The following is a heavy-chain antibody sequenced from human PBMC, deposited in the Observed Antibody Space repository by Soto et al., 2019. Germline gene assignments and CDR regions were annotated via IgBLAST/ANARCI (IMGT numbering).Heavy chain of an antibody. D-gene: IGHD2-2*01. Sequence: QVQLVQSGAEVKKPGSSVKVSCKASGGTFSSYAISWVRQAPGQGLEWMGGIIPIFGTANYAQKFQGRVTITADESTSTDYMELTSLRSEDTGVYYCASVRYCSSTSCYGGGYYYYGMDVWGQGTTVTVSS. CDR3: ASVRYCSSTSCYGGGYYYYGMDV. V-gene: IGHV1-69*01. J-gene: IGHJ6*02. CDR2: IIPIFGTA. CDR1: GGTFSSYA.